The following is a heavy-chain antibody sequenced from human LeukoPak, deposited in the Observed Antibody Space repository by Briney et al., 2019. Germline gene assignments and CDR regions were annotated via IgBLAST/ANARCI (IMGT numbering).Heavy chain of an antibody. CDR1: GSTFSTYI. CDR2: ISSSSSSI. J-gene: IGHJ3*02. Sequence: PGGSLRLSCAASGSTFSTYIMNWVRQAPGKGLEWVASISSSSSSIFYADSMKGRFTISRDNAKNSLYLQMNSLRAEDTAVYYCARQKRTYYYDSSGVLDAFDIWGQGTMVTVSS. D-gene: IGHD3-22*01. CDR3: ARQKRTYYYDSSGVLDAFDI. V-gene: IGHV3-21*01.